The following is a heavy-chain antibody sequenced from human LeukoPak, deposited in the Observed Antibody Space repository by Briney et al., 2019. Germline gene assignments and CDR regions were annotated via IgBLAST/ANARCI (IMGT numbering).Heavy chain of an antibody. Sequence: GGSLRLSCAASGFTFSSYAMSWVRQTPGKGLEWVSAISARGDSTYHADSVKGRLTISRDNSKNTLYVQMNNLRAEDTAVYYCAKAPIAGAPRGYYFDYWGQGAQVTVSS. J-gene: IGHJ4*02. V-gene: IGHV3-23*01. CDR3: AKAPIAGAPRGYYFDY. CDR1: GFTFSSYA. CDR2: ISARGDST. D-gene: IGHD1-26*01.